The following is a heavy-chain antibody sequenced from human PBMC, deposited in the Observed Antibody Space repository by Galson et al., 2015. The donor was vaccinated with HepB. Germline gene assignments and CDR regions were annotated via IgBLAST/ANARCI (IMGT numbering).Heavy chain of an antibody. CDR3: ARDLSPIYYYGSGSYYNDGLDY. J-gene: IGHJ4*02. V-gene: IGHV3-21*01. CDR2: ISSSSSYI. CDR1: GFTFSSYS. Sequence: SLRLSCAASGFTFSSYSMNWVRQAPGKGLEWVSSISSSSSYIYYADSVKGRFTISRDNAKNSLYLQMNSLRAEDTAVYYCARDLSPIYYYGSGSYYNDGLDYWGQGTLVTVSS. D-gene: IGHD3-10*01.